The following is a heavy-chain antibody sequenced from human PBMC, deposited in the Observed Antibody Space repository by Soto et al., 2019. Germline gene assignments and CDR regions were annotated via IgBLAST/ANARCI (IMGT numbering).Heavy chain of an antibody. CDR3: ARWDGYGDH. D-gene: IGHD5-12*01. V-gene: IGHV3-23*01. CDR2: ISIGGDKT. J-gene: IGHJ5*02. CDR1: GFTFSSNS. Sequence: EVQLLESGGDLIQPGGSLRLSCAASGFTFSSNSFTWVRQAPGKGLEYVSGISIGGDKTWHADSVKGRFTVSRDNSKNTVYLQMNSLRVDDTAVYYCARWDGYGDHWGQGTLVTVSS.